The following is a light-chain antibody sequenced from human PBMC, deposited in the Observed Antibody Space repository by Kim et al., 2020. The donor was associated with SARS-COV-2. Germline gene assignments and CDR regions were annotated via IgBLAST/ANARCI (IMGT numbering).Light chain of an antibody. J-gene: IGKJ2*01. CDR3: QQYNSEPYT. CDR2: KAS. Sequence: SVSVGDRVTITCRASQSISGWLAWYQQKPGKAPKLLIYKASSLQNGVSSRFSGSGYGTEFTLTISSLQPDDFATYFCQQYNSEPYTFGQGTKLEI. V-gene: IGKV1-5*03. CDR1: QSISGW.